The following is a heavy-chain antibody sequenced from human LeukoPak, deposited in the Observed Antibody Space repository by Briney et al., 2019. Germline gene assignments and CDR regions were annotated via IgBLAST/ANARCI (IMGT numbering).Heavy chain of an antibody. CDR1: GGTFSSYA. V-gene: IGHV1-46*01. D-gene: IGHD4-23*01. J-gene: IGHJ2*01. Sequence: GASVKVSCKASGGTFSSYAISWMRQAPGQGLEWMGIINPSGGSTSYAQKFQGRVTMTRDTSTSTVYMELSSLRSEDTAVYYCARARPPHYGGNSGPGEWYFDLWGRGTLVTVSS. CDR2: INPSGGST. CDR3: ARARPPHYGGNSGPGEWYFDL.